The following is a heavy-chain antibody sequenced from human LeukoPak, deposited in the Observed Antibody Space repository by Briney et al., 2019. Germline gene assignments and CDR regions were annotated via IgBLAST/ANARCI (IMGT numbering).Heavy chain of an antibody. D-gene: IGHD3-10*01. CDR1: GGSFSGYY. V-gene: IGHV4-34*01. Sequence: SETLSLTCAVYGGSFSGYYWSWIRQPPGKGLEWIGEINHSGSTNYNPSLKSRVTISVDTSKNQFSLKLRSVTAADTAVYYCARVEEGYGSGRRENYYYYYMDVWGKGTTVTIS. J-gene: IGHJ6*03. CDR3: ARVEEGYGSGRRENYYYYYMDV. CDR2: INHSGST.